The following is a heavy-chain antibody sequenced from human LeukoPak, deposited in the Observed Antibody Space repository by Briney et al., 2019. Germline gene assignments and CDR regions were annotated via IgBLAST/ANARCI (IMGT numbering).Heavy chain of an antibody. V-gene: IGHV3-21*01. CDR1: GFTFSSYS. Sequence: GGSLRLSCAASGFTFSSYSMNWVRQAPGKGLEWVSSISSSSSYIYYADSVKGRFTISRDNAKNSLYLQMNSLRAGDTAVYYCARGAMAEFDYWGQGTLVTVSS. D-gene: IGHD2-2*01. J-gene: IGHJ4*02. CDR2: ISSSSSYI. CDR3: ARGAMAEFDY.